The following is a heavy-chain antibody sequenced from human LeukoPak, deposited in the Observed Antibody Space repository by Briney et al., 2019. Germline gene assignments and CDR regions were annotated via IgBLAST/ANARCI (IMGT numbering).Heavy chain of an antibody. V-gene: IGHV3-30*02. Sequence: GGSLRLSCAASGFTFSSYVMHWVRQAPGKGLEWVAFIRYDGSNKYYAGSVKGRFTISRDNSKNTLYLQMNSLRAEDTAVYYCAKMAILPLVRGVIGGFDYWGQGTLVTVSS. CDR1: GFTFSSYV. J-gene: IGHJ4*02. CDR3: AKMAILPLVRGVIGGFDY. CDR2: IRYDGSNK. D-gene: IGHD3-10*01.